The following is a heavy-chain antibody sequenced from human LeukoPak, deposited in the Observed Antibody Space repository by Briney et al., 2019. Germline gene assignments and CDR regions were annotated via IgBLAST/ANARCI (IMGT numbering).Heavy chain of an antibody. CDR2: IYSGGTT. Sequence: GGSLRFSCAASGFSVSSNYMSWVRQAPGKGLEWVSVIYSGGTTYYADSVKGRFTISRDNSKNTLYLQMNSLRAEDTAVYYCAREVPATGMYFDYWGQGTLVTVSA. J-gene: IGHJ4*02. V-gene: IGHV3-53*01. CDR1: GFSVSSNY. D-gene: IGHD2-2*01. CDR3: AREVPATGMYFDY.